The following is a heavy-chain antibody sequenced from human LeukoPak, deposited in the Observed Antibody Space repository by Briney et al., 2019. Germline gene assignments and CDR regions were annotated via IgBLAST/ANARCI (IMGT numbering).Heavy chain of an antibody. CDR3: AKDLSTGVNY. J-gene: IGHJ4*02. D-gene: IGHD4-23*01. V-gene: IGHV3-30*18. Sequence: GGSLRLSCAASGFTFSSYGMHWVRQAPGKGLEWVAVISYDGSNKYYADSVKGRFTISRDNSKNTLYLQMNSLRAEDTAVYYCAKDLSTGVNYWGQGTLVTVSS. CDR1: GFTFSSYG. CDR2: ISYDGSNK.